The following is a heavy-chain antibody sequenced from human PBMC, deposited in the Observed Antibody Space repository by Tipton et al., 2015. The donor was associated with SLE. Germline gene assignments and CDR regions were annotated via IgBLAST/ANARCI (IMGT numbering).Heavy chain of an antibody. CDR1: GYSISSGYY. Sequence: GLVKPSDTLSLTCAVSGYSISSGYYWGWIRQPPGKGLEWIGSIYHSGSTYYNPSLKSRVTISVDTSKNQFSLKLSSVTAADTAVYYCARAIGYGDHYWYFDLWGRGTLVTVSS. D-gene: IGHD4-17*01. CDR2: IYHSGST. J-gene: IGHJ2*01. V-gene: IGHV4-38-2*01. CDR3: ARAIGYGDHYWYFDL.